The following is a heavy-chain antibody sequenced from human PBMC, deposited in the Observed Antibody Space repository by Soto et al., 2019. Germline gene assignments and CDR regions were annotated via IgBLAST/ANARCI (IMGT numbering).Heavy chain of an antibody. Sequence: EVQLVESGGGLVQPGGSLRLSCAASRFSSSTYWMTWVRQAPGKGLEWVASIKQDGSETNYVDSVKGRFTIPRDNARHSLYLQMNRLRAEDTAVYYCAREAAPGITRTAFDSWGQGALVTVSS. CDR3: AREAAPGITRTAFDS. J-gene: IGHJ4*02. V-gene: IGHV3-7*01. D-gene: IGHD1-7*01. CDR2: IKQDGSET. CDR1: RFSSSTYW.